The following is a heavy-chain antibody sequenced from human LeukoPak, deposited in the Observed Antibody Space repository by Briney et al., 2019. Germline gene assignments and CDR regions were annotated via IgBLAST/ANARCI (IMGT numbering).Heavy chain of an antibody. CDR2: FSSGART. J-gene: IGHJ4*02. CDR3: ARQRVSDGYYYFYY. Sequence: PGGSLRLSCAASGFTISSYAMSWVRQAPGKGLEWVSSFSSGARTGYADARKGRFTISRDNSQNTEYLQMNSLRAEETAVYYCARQRVSDGYYYFYYWGQGTLVTVSS. D-gene: IGHD3-22*01. V-gene: IGHV3-23*01. CDR1: GFTISSYA.